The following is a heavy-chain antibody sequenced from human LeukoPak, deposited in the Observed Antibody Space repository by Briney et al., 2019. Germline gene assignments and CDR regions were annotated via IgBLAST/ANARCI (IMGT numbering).Heavy chain of an antibody. Sequence: GESLRLSCAASGFTFSNYNMNWVRQAPGKGLEWVSSISSSNSYIYYADSVKGRFTVSRDNAKNSLYLQMNSLRAEDTAVYYCARVSRSWVGYGSGSYSDYWGQGTLVTVSS. CDR2: ISSSNSYI. D-gene: IGHD3-10*01. J-gene: IGHJ4*02. CDR3: ARVSRSWVGYGSGSYSDY. V-gene: IGHV3-21*01. CDR1: GFTFSNYN.